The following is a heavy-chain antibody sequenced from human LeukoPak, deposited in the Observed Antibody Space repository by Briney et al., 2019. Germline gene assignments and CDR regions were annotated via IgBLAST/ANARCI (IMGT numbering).Heavy chain of an antibody. CDR1: GFTFSNYA. V-gene: IGHV3-23*01. CDR2: FIGSGGST. Sequence: GGSLRLSCAASGFTFSNYAMSWVRQAPGKGLEWVSAFIGSGGSTYYADSVKGRFTISRDNSKNTLYLQMDSLRAGDTAVYYCAKDRGSSGWYVLHYWGQGTLVTVSS. D-gene: IGHD6-19*01. J-gene: IGHJ4*02. CDR3: AKDRGSSGWYVLHY.